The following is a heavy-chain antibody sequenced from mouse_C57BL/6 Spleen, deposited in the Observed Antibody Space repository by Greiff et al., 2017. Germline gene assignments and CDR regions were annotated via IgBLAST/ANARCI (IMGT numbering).Heavy chain of an antibody. D-gene: IGHD2-2*01. V-gene: IGHV1-18*01. J-gene: IGHJ3*01. CDR2: VNPNNGGT. Sequence: VQLQQSGPELVKPGASVKLPCKASGYTFTDYTMAWVKQSPGQSLEWIGDVNPNNGGTIYNQKFKGKATLTVDKSSSTAYMELRSLTSEDSAVYYCARIYEGYDGLFAYWGQGTLVTVSA. CDR3: ARIYEGYDGLFAY. CDR1: GYTFTDYT.